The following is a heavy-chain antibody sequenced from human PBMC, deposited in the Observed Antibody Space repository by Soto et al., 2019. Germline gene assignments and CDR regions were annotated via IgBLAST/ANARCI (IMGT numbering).Heavy chain of an antibody. V-gene: IGHV4-59*01. CDR3: ARDMSYYDSSGYNWFDP. CDR2: IYYSGST. Sequence: SETLSLTCTVSGSFISNYYCHWIRHPLGKGLEWIGYIYYSGSTNYNPSLKSRVTISVDTSKNQFSLKLSSVTAADTAVYYCARDMSYYDSSGYNWFDPWGREPWSPSP. D-gene: IGHD3-22*01. J-gene: IGHJ5*02. CDR1: GSFISNYY.